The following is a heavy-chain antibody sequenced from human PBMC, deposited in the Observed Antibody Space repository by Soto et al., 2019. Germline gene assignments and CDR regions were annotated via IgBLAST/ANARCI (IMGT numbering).Heavy chain of an antibody. J-gene: IGHJ6*02. CDR3: ARAHGYYYGMDV. CDR2: ISSSSSYI. Sequence: LRLSCAASGFTFSSYSMNWVRQAPGKGLEWVSSISSSSSYIYYAGSVKGRFTISRDNAKNSLYLQMNSLRAEDTAVYYCARAHGYYYGMDVWGQGTTVTVSS. V-gene: IGHV3-21*01. CDR1: GFTFSSYS.